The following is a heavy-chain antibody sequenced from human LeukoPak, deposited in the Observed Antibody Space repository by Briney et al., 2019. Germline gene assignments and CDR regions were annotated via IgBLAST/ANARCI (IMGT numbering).Heavy chain of an antibody. CDR1: GLTFSSYA. J-gene: IGHJ4*02. CDR2: ISGSGGST. V-gene: IGHV3-23*01. Sequence: PGGSLRLSCAASGLTFSSYAMSWVRQAPGKGLEWVSAISGSGGSTYYADSVKGRFTISRDNSKNTLYPQMNSLRAEDTAVYYCATLNSDFDYWGQGTLVTVSS. CDR3: ATLNSDFDY. D-gene: IGHD1-7*01.